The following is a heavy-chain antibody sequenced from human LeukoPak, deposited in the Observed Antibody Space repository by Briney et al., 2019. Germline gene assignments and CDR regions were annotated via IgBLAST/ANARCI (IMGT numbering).Heavy chain of an antibody. CDR1: GGSVSGYY. D-gene: IGHD2-8*01. V-gene: IGHV4-59*08. CDR3: ARQEWPTPYFEH. Sequence: SETLSLTCTVSGGSVSGYYWSWIRQPPGKGLELIGYIDYSGSTNYNPSLESRVTISVHTSKNQFSLNLSSVTAADTAVYYCARQEWPTPYFEHWGQGILVTVSS. J-gene: IGHJ4*02. CDR2: IDYSGST.